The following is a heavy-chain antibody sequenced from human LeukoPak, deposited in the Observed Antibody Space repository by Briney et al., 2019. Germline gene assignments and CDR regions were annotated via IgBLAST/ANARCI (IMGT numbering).Heavy chain of an antibody. CDR3: AMNRYPSLSRGRSSDY. Sequence: SETLSLTCTVSGVSISSSSYYWGWIRQPPGKGLEWIGSIYYSGSTYYNPSLKSRVTISVDTSKNQFSLKLSSVTAADTAVYYCAMNRYPSLSRGRSSDYWGQGTLVTVSS. D-gene: IGHD1-14*01. V-gene: IGHV4-39*01. J-gene: IGHJ4*02. CDR1: GVSISSSSYY. CDR2: IYYSGST.